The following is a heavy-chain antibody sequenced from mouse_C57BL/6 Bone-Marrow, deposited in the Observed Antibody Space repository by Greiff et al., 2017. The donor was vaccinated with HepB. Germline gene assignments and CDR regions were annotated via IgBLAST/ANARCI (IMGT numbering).Heavy chain of an antibody. Sequence: VQLQQSGPELVKPGASVKLSCKASGYTFTSYDINWVKQRPGQGLEWIGWIYPRDGSTKYNEKFKGKATLTVDTSSSTAYMELHSLTSEDSAVYFWARGRVYYGSSYWYCDVWGTGTTVTVSS. CDR3: ARGRVYYGSSYWYCDV. D-gene: IGHD1-1*01. V-gene: IGHV1-85*01. CDR1: GYTFTSYD. CDR2: IYPRDGST. J-gene: IGHJ1*03.